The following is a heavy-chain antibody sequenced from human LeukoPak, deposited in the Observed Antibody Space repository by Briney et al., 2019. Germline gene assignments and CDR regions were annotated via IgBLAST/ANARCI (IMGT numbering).Heavy chain of an antibody. CDR3: ARGYCSSTSCYSFDFDY. CDR1: GYTFTGYY. D-gene: IGHD2-2*02. CDR2: INPNSGGT. Sequence: AASVKVSCKASGYTFTGYYMHWVRQAPGQGLEWMGWINPNSGGTNYAQKFQGRVTMTRDTSISTAYMELSRLRSDDTAVYYCARGYCSSTSCYSFDFDYWGQGTLDTVSS. J-gene: IGHJ4*02. V-gene: IGHV1-2*02.